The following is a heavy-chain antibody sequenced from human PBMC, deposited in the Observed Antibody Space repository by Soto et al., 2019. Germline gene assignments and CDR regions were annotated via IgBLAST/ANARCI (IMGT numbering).Heavy chain of an antibody. V-gene: IGHV3-23*01. D-gene: IGHD5-12*01. CDR1: GFTFSTYA. J-gene: IGHJ4*02. Sequence: GGSLRLSCAASGFTFSTYAMTWVRQAPGKGLEWVSAISGGGGSTYYADSVKGRFTISSDNSKNTLYLQMNSLRAEDTAVYYCAKGSIDGYNYDYWGQGTLVTVSS. CDR3: AKGSIDGYNYDY. CDR2: ISGGGGST.